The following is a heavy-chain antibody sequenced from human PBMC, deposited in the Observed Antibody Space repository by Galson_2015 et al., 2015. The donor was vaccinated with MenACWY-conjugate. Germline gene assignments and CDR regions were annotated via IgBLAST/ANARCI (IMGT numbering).Heavy chain of an antibody. CDR3: ARDQAATGIPLIDP. V-gene: IGHV4-61*01. J-gene: IGHJ5*02. CDR2: VFYIGIT. D-gene: IGHD6-13*01. Sequence: SETLSLTCTVSGGSVNSGNYYWNWIRQPPGKGLEWIGYVFYIGITNYNPSLKSRVTISLDTSKNQFSLSLISVTAADTAVYYCARDQAATGIPLIDPWGQGTLVTVSS. CDR1: GGSVNSGNYY.